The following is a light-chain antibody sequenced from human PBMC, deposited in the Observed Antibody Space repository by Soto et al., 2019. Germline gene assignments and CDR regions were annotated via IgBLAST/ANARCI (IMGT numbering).Light chain of an antibody. CDR1: HNIIKW. V-gene: IGKV1-5*03. Sequence: DIQMTQSPSTLSASVGDRVTTTCRASHNIIKWLAWYQQKPGKAPKLLIYEASSLQSGVPSRFSGSGSGTDFTLTISRLEPEDFAVYYCQQYGSSLWTFGQGTKVDIK. CDR3: QQYGSSLWT. CDR2: EAS. J-gene: IGKJ1*01.